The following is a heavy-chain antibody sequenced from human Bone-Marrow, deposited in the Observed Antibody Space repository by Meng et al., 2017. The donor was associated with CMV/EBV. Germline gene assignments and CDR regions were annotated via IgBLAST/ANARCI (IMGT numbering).Heavy chain of an antibody. J-gene: IGHJ5*02. Sequence: ASVKVSCKASGYTFTSYGISWVRQAPGQGLEWMGWISAYNGNTNYAQKLQGRVTMTTDTSMSTAYMELRSLRSDDTAVYYCARDAPGGPAEDTSNWFDPWGQGTLVTVSS. CDR2: ISAYNGNT. V-gene: IGHV1-18*01. CDR1: GYTFTSYG. CDR3: ARDAPGGPAEDTSNWFDP. D-gene: IGHD2-2*01.